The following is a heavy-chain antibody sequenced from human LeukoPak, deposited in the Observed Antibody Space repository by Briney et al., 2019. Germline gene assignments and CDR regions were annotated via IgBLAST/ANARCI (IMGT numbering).Heavy chain of an antibody. D-gene: IGHD3-16*02. Sequence: PSETLSLTCTVSGGSISSYYWSWIRQPPGKGLEWIGYIYYSGSTNYNPSLKSRVTISVDTSKNQFSLKLSSVTAADTAVYYYARHHYDYVWGSYRFDYWGQGTLVTASS. J-gene: IGHJ4*02. CDR3: ARHHYDYVWGSYRFDY. V-gene: IGHV4-59*08. CDR2: IYYSGST. CDR1: GGSISSYY.